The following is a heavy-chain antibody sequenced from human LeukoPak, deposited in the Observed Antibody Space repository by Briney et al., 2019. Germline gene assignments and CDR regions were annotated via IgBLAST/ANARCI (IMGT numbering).Heavy chain of an antibody. Sequence: LETLSLTCAVYGGSFSGYYWSWIRQPPGKGLEWIGEINHSGSTNYNPSLKSRVTISVDTSKNQFSLKLSSVTAADTAVYYCARARGKSYYGSGSYYIPYYYGMDVWGKGTTVTVSS. CDR1: GGSFSGYY. CDR3: ARARGKSYYGSGSYYIPYYYGMDV. D-gene: IGHD3-10*01. CDR2: INHSGST. J-gene: IGHJ6*04. V-gene: IGHV4-34*01.